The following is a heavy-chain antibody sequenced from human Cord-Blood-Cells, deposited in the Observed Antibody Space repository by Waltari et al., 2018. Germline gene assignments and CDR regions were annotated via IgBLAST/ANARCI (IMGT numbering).Heavy chain of an antibody. CDR2: INPNSGGT. J-gene: IGHJ4*02. CDR1: GYTFTGYY. CDR3: AIHLIAARPHYFDY. V-gene: IGHV1-2*06. Sequence: QVQLVQSGAEVKKPGASVKVSCKASGYTFTGYYMHWVRQAPGQGLEWMGRINPNSGGTNYAQKFQGRVTMTRDTSISTAYMELSRLISDDTAVYYCAIHLIAARPHYFDYWGQGTLVTVSS. D-gene: IGHD6-6*01.